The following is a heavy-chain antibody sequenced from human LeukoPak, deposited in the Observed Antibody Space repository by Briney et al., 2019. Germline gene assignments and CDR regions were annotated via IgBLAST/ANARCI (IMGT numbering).Heavy chain of an antibody. J-gene: IGHJ5*02. CDR3: AKDGSSGCFDP. D-gene: IGHD6-19*01. CDR2: ISYDGSNK. Sequence: GRSLRLSCAASGFTFSSYGMHWVRQAPGKGLEWVAVISYDGSNKYYADSVKGRFTISRDNSKNTLYLQMNSLRAEDTAVYYCAKDGSSGCFDPWGQGTLVTVSS. V-gene: IGHV3-30*18. CDR1: GFTFSSYG.